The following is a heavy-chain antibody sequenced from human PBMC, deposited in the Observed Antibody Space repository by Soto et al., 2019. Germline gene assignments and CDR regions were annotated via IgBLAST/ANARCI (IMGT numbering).Heavy chain of an antibody. CDR3: AKERGGVVVVAAAGSAFDI. J-gene: IGHJ3*02. Sequence: GGSLRLSCAASGFTFSSYAMSWVRQAPGKGLERVSAISGSGGSTYYAVSVKGRFTISRDNSKNTLFLQMNSLRAEDTAVYYCAKERGGVVVVAAAGSAFDIWGQGTMVTVSS. CDR1: GFTFSSYA. D-gene: IGHD2-15*01. V-gene: IGHV3-23*01. CDR2: ISGSGGST.